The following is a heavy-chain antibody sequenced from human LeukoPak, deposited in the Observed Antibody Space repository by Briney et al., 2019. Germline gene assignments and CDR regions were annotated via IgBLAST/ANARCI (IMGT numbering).Heavy chain of an antibody. V-gene: IGHV4-34*01. CDR3: ARDRGSGSYYSGPYYYYGMDV. CDR2: INHSGST. D-gene: IGHD3-10*01. Sequence: SETLSLTCAVYGGSFSGYYWSWIRQPPGKGLEWIGEINHSGSTNYNPSLKSRVTISVDTSKNQFSLKLSSVTAADTAVYYCARDRGSGSYYSGPYYYYGMDVWGQGTTVTVSS. J-gene: IGHJ6*02. CDR1: GGSFSGYY.